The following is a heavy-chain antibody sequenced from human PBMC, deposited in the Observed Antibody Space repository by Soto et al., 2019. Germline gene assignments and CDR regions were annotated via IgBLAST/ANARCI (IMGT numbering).Heavy chain of an antibody. CDR2: ISWNSGSI. CDR3: ARDPEYSSSWYFLGPYWFDP. J-gene: IGHJ5*02. V-gene: IGHV3-9*01. Sequence: QPGGSLRLSCAASGFTFDDYAMHWVRQAPGKGLEWVSGISWNSGSIDYVDSVKGRFTISRDNAKNSLYLQMNSLRAEDTAVYYCARDPEYSSSWYFLGPYWFDPWGQGTLVTVSS. D-gene: IGHD6-13*01. CDR1: GFTFDDYA.